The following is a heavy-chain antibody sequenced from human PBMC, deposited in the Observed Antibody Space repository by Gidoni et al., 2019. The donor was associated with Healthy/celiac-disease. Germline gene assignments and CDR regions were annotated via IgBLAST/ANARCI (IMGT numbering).Heavy chain of an antibody. Sequence: VQLVESGGVLIQPGGSLRLSCAASRFTVSGNYMCWVRQAPGKGLDCVSVIYSGGSTYYADYVKGRFTISRDNSKNTLYLQMNSLRAEDTAVYYCAREDNSSGWYGGDYYYGMDVWGQGTTVTVSS. CDR2: IYSGGST. CDR1: RFTVSGNY. CDR3: AREDNSSGWYGGDYYYGMDV. D-gene: IGHD6-19*01. V-gene: IGHV3-53*01. J-gene: IGHJ6*02.